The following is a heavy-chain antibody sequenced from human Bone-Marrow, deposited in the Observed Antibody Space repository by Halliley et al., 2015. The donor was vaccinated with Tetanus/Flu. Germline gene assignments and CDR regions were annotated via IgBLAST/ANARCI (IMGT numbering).Heavy chain of an antibody. CDR2: IPPLPGRA. CDR3: TRISADYYATGRTRFAP. J-gene: IGHJ5*02. Sequence: IPPLPGRANYAQKFQDRVTITADKSTSTAYLELTSLRSEDTAVYYCTRISADYYATGRTRFAPWGQGTLVTVSP. D-gene: IGHD2-8*01. V-gene: IGHV1-69*02.